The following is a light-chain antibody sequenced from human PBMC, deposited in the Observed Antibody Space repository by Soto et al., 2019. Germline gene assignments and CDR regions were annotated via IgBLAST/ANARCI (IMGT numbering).Light chain of an antibody. CDR2: EVT. V-gene: IGLV2-8*01. CDR3: SSYAASNDFYFV. CDR1: SSDVGGYNY. Sequence: QSALTQPPSASGSPGQSVTISFTGTSSDVGGYNYVSWYQQYPGRAPKLMIYEVTKRPSGVPDRFSGSKSGNTASLTVSGLQAEDEADYYCSSYAASNDFYFVFGGGTQLTV. J-gene: IGLJ3*02.